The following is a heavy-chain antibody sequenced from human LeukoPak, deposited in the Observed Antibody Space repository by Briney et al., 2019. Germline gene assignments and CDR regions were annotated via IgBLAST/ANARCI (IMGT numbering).Heavy chain of an antibody. CDR3: ERCVPHSAYPRHFDY. D-gene: IGHD5-12*01. V-gene: IGHV5-10-1*01. CDR2: IDPSDSYT. CDR1: GDSFTSCW. Sequence: GESLRISCKGSGDSFTSCWISWVRQMPGKGLEWMGNIDPSDSYTNYSPSFQGHVTIPADKSISTAYLQWSSLSAVTAAMYYCERCVPHSAYPRHFDYWGQGTLVTVSS. J-gene: IGHJ4*02.